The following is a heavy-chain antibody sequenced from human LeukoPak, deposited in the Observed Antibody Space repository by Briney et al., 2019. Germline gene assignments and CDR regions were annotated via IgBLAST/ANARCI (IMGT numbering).Heavy chain of an antibody. CDR3: ASARALYCSSTSCQPAIGAFDI. J-gene: IGHJ3*02. D-gene: IGHD2-2*01. CDR2: IIPILGIA. Sequence: SVKVSCKASGGTFSSYTISWARQAPGQGLEWMGRIIPILGIANYAQKFQGRVTITADKSTSTAYMELSSLRSEDTAVYYCASARALYCSSTSCQPAIGAFDIWGQGTMVTVSS. CDR1: GGTFSSYT. V-gene: IGHV1-69*02.